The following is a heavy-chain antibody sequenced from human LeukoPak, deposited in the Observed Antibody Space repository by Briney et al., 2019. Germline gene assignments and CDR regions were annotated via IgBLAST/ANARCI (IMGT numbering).Heavy chain of an antibody. V-gene: IGHV4-61*02. D-gene: IGHD3-10*01. Sequence: SETLSLTCTVSGDSISSGGYFWTWIRQPAGEGLEWIGRMYTDGGLSYNPSLKSRVAISMDTSKNQFSLKLTSVSAADTAVYYCARDPGFTVARGVPSWFDPWGQGTLVTVSS. CDR3: ARDPGFTVARGVPSWFDP. CDR2: MYTDGGL. CDR1: GDSISSGGYF. J-gene: IGHJ5*02.